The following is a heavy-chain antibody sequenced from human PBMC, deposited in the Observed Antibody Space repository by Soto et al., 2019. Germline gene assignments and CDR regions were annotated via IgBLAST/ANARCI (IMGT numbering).Heavy chain of an antibody. V-gene: IGHV1-69*02. CDR3: ARDPDSSAYYYDPTDAFDI. J-gene: IGHJ3*02. D-gene: IGHD3-22*01. CDR2: IIPILGIA. CDR1: GGTFSSYT. Sequence: QVQLVQSGAEVKKPGSSVKVSCKASGGTFSSYTISWVRQAPGQGLEWMGRIIPILGIANYAQKFQGRVTITADKSTSTAYMELSSLISEDTAVYYCARDPDSSAYYYDPTDAFDIWGQGTMVTVSS.